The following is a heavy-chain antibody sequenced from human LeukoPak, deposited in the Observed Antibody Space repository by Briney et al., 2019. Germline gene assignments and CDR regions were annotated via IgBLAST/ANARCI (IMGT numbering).Heavy chain of an antibody. CDR2: IKQDGSEK. V-gene: IGHV3-7*03. CDR3: AKGLGFLPQFDY. J-gene: IGHJ4*02. Sequence: PGGSLRLSCAASGFTFSSYWMSWVRQAPGKGLEWVANIKQDGSEKYYVDSVKGRFTISRDNAKNSLYLQMNSLRAEDTALYYCAKGLGFLPQFDYWGQGTLVAVSS. D-gene: IGHD6-19*01. CDR1: GFTFSSYW.